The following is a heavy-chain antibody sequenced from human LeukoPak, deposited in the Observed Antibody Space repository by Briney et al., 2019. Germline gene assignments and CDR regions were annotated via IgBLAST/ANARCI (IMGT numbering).Heavy chain of an antibody. CDR2: IWYDGSNK. CDR1: GFTFSSYG. Sequence: GGSLRLSCAASGFTFSSYGMHWVRQAPGKGLEWVAVIWYDGSNKYYADSVKSRFTISRDNSKNTLYLQMNSLRAEDTAVYYCARQGKGSQGAFDIWGQGTMVTVSS. CDR3: ARQGKGSQGAFDI. V-gene: IGHV3-33*01. J-gene: IGHJ3*02.